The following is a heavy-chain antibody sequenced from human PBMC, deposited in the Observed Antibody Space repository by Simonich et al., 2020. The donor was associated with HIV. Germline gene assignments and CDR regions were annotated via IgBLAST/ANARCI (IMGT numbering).Heavy chain of an antibody. V-gene: IGHV4-34*01. CDR1: GGSFSGYY. J-gene: IGHJ4*02. CDR2: INHRAST. Sequence: QVQLQQWGAGLLKPSETLSLTCAVYGGSFSGYYWSWIRKQPGKGLEWIGKINHRASTNYNPSLKSRVTISVDTSKNQFSLKLSSVTAADTAVYYCARGFYQRLYYFDYWGQGTLVTVSS. CDR3: ARGFYQRLYYFDY. D-gene: IGHD2-2*01.